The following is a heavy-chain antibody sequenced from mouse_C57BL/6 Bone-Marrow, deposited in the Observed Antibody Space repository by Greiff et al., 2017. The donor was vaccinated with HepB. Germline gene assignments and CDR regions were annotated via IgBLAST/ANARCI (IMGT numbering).Heavy chain of an antibody. CDR3: ARIYYDYDDAMDY. J-gene: IGHJ4*01. CDR1: GFTFSDYY. Sequence: EVKLVESGGGLVQPGGSLKLSCAASGFTFSDYYMYWVRQTPEKRLEWVAYISNGGGSTYYPDTVKGRFTIPRDNAKNTLYLQMSRLRSEDTAMYYCARIYYDYDDAMDYWGQGTSVTVSS. CDR2: ISNGGGST. V-gene: IGHV5-12*01. D-gene: IGHD2-4*01.